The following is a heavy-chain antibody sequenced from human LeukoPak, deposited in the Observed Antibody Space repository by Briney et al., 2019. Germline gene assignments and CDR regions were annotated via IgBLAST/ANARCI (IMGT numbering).Heavy chain of an antibody. Sequence: GGSLRLSCAASGFTFSSYAMSWVRQAPGKGLEWVSAISGSGGSTYYADSVKGRFTISRDNAKNSLYLQMSSLRAEDTAIYYCARSSLPGRSGRTEYFQHWGQGALVTVSS. CDR1: GFTFSSYA. CDR2: ISGSGGST. CDR3: ARSSLPGRSGRTEYFQH. D-gene: IGHD6-19*01. J-gene: IGHJ1*01. V-gene: IGHV3-23*01.